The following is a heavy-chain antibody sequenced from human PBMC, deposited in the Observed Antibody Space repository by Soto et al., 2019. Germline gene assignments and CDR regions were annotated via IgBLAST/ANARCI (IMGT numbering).Heavy chain of an antibody. CDR3: AAWDITIFGVVITTDY. D-gene: IGHD3-3*01. V-gene: IGHV1-58*01. CDR1: GFTFTSSA. J-gene: IGHJ4*02. CDR2: IVVGSGNT. Sequence: QMQLVQSGPEVKKPGTSVKVSCKASGFTFTSSAVQWVRQARGQRLEWIGWIVVGSGNTNYERKFRERVTITRDMSTSTAYMELSSLRSEDTAVYYCAAWDITIFGVVITTDYWGQGTLVTVSS.